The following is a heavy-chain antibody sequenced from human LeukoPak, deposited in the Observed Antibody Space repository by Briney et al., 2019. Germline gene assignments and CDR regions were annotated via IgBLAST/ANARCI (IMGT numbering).Heavy chain of an antibody. V-gene: IGHV3-23*01. CDR1: GFTFSGYG. J-gene: IGHJ4*02. CDR2: ITGRGENI. Sequence: GGSLRLSYAASGFTFSGYGMSWVRQAPGRGLEWVSGITGRGENIYYAGSVKGRFTISRDNSKNTLYLQMNSLRAEDTAVYYCAKDRRLAAFDYGGQGTLVTVSS. D-gene: IGHD6-25*01. CDR3: AKDRRLAAFDY.